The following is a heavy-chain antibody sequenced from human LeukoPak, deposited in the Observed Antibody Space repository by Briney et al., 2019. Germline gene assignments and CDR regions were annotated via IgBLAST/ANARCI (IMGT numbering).Heavy chain of an antibody. J-gene: IGHJ4*02. CDR1: GFTFSSYA. Sequence: GGSLRLSCAASGFTFSSYAMSWVRPAPGKGLEWVSAISGSGGSTYYADSVKGRFTISRDNSKNTLYLQMNSLRAEDTAVYYCASSMIVVVITAEDYWGQGTLVTVSS. V-gene: IGHV3-23*01. CDR2: ISGSGGST. CDR3: ASSMIVVVITAEDY. D-gene: IGHD3-22*01.